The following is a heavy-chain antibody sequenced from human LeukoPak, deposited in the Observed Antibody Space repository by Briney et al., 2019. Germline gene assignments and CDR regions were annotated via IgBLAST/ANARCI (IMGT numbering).Heavy chain of an antibody. CDR3: ARLRSCTNGVCYPDLDC. D-gene: IGHD2-8*01. J-gene: IGHJ4*02. Sequence: SETLSLTCTVSGGSISSYYWSWIRQPPGKGLEWIGYIYYSGSTNYNPSLKSRVTISVDTSKNQFSLKLSSVTAADAAVYYCARLRSCTNGVCYPDLDCWGQGTLVTVSS. CDR2: IYYSGST. CDR1: GGSISSYY. V-gene: IGHV4-59*01.